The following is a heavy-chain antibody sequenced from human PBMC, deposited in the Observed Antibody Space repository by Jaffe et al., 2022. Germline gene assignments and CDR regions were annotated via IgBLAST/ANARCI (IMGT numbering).Heavy chain of an antibody. D-gene: IGHD3-22*01. CDR1: GYTFTGYY. V-gene: IGHV1-2*02. Sequence: QVQLVQSGAEVKKPGASVKVSCKASGYTFTGYYMHWVRQAPGQGLEWMGWINPNSGGTNYAQKFQGRVTMTRDTSISTAYMELSRLRSDDTAVYYCARDSAYYYDSSGYYYGGWFDPWGQGTLVTVSS. CDR3: ARDSAYYYDSSGYYYGGWFDP. J-gene: IGHJ5*02. CDR2: INPNSGGT.